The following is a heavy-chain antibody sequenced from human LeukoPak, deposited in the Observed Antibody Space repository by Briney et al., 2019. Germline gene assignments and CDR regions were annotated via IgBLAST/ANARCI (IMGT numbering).Heavy chain of an antibody. D-gene: IGHD5-18*01. CDR1: SGSFSGYY. CDR3: ARRRGYSYGTLDY. V-gene: IGHV4-34*01. CDR2: INHSGST. J-gene: IGHJ4*02. Sequence: SETLSLTCAVYSGSFSGYYWSWIRQPPGKGLEWIGEINHSGSTNYNPSLKSRVTISVDTSKNQFSLKLSSVTAADTAVYYCARRRGYSYGTLDYWGQGTLVTVSS.